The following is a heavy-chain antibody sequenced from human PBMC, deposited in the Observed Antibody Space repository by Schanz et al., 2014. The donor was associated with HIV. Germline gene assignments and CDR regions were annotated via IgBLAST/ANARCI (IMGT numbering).Heavy chain of an antibody. J-gene: IGHJ5*02. CDR2: MNPNSGNT. V-gene: IGHV1-8*02. D-gene: IGHD3-22*01. CDR1: GYTFSNFD. Sequence: QVQLVQSGGEVKKPGASVKVSCKASGYTFSNFDINWVRQATGQGLEWMGWMNPNSGNTGYAQKFRGRVTMTRNTSTGTAYMELSSLRSDHTAVYYCARGRRDVSMIVLYWLDPWGQGTLVTVSS. CDR3: ARGRRDVSMIVLYWLDP.